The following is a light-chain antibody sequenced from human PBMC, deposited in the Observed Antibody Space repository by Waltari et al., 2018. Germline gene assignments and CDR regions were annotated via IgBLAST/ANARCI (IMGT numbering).Light chain of an antibody. CDR2: DVS. CDR1: SSDVGSYHY. CDR3: SSYITTNTLEL. V-gene: IGLV2-14*03. Sequence: QSALTQPASVSGSPGQSLTISCTGTSSDVGSYHYVSWYQQHPGKAPKLMIYDVSYRPSGVSNRFSGSKSGNTASLTISGLQAEDEADYYCSSYITTNTLELFGGGTSLTVL. J-gene: IGLJ2*01.